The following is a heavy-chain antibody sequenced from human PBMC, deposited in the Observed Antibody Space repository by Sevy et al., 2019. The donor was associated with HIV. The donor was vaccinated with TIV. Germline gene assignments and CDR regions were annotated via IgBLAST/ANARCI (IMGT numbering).Heavy chain of an antibody. CDR2: IRYDGSNT. V-gene: IGHV3-30*02. D-gene: IGHD2-21*01. J-gene: IGHJ4*02. CDR3: ATEGAGAYNY. Sequence: GGSLRLSCVASGFTFSNYGMHWVRQAPGKGLEWVSFIRYDGSNTYYADSVKDRFTISRDNSKNTVYLQMNSLRVEDTAMYYCATEGAGAYNYWGQGILVTVSS. CDR1: GFTFSNYG.